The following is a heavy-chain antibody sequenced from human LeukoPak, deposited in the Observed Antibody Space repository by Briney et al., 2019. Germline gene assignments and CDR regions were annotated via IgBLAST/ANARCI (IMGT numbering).Heavy chain of an antibody. CDR1: GFTFSSYA. CDR3: AKVSITMVRGVINWFDP. V-gene: IGHV3-23*01. J-gene: IGHJ5*02. Sequence: GGSLRLSCAASGFTFSSYAMSRVRQAPGKGLEWVSAISGSGGSTYYADSVKGRFTISRDNSKNTLYLQMNSLRAEDTAVYYCAKVSITMVRGVINWFDPWGQGTLVTVSS. D-gene: IGHD3-10*01. CDR2: ISGSGGST.